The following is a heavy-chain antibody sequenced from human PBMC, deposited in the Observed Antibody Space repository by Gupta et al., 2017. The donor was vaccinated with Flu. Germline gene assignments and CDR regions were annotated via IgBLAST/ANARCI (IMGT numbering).Heavy chain of an antibody. CDR2: INRGGST. Sequence: FWTWIRQSPGKGLEWIGEINRGGSTTYNPSLKSRVTISVETSKKQFYLNLISVSAADTAVYYCARGTYSSSWSSNFDRWGQGNLVTGS. CDR3: ARGTYSSSWSSNFDR. J-gene: IGHJ4*02. D-gene: IGHD6-13*01. V-gene: IGHV4-34*01. CDR1: F.